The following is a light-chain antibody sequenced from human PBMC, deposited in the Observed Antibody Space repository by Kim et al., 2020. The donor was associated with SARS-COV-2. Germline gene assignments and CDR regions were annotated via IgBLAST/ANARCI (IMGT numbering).Light chain of an antibody. CDR2: GAS. Sequence: SAGETATLSCRASQSVSSNFAWYQQKPGQAPRLLIYGASTRATGIPARFSGSGSGTEFTLTISSLQSEDFAVYYCQQYNNWPPLTFGGGTKVDIK. CDR1: QSVSSN. V-gene: IGKV3-15*01. J-gene: IGKJ4*01. CDR3: QQYNNWPPLT.